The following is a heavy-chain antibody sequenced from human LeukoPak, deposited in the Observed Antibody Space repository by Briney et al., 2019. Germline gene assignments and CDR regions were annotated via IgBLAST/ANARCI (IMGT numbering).Heavy chain of an antibody. CDR2: IYYSGST. Sequence: SETLFLTCTVSGGSISSYYWSWIRQPPGKGLEWIGYIYYSGSTNYNPSLKSRVTISVDTSKNQFSLKLSSVTAADTAVYYCARVCSGGSCYPNFYYYYGMDVWGQGTTVTVSS. V-gene: IGHV4-59*01. CDR3: ARVCSGGSCYPNFYYYYGMDV. CDR1: GGSISSYY. D-gene: IGHD2-15*01. J-gene: IGHJ6*02.